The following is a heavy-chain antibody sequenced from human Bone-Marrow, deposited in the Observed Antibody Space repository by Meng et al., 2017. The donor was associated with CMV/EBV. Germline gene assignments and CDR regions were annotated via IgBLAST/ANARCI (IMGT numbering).Heavy chain of an antibody. V-gene: IGHV1-69*05. Sequence: SVKVSCKASEGTFSSYAISWVRQAPGQGLDWMGGIIPIFGTANYAQKFQGRVTITTDESTSTAYMELSSLRSEDTAVDYCATPFGWLSPPSDHYYGMDVWGQGTTVTVSS. CDR1: EGTFSSYA. CDR3: ATPFGWLSPPSDHYYGMDV. CDR2: IIPIFGTA. D-gene: IGHD3-9*01. J-gene: IGHJ6*02.